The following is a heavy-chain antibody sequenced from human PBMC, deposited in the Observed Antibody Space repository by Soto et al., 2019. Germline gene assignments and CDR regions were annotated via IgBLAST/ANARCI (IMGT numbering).Heavy chain of an antibody. CDR1: GYSFTSYW. CDR2: IDPSDSYT. V-gene: IGHV5-10-1*01. D-gene: IGHD2-2*01. J-gene: IGHJ6*02. CDR3: ARRGSYQYYYYGMDV. Sequence: GESLKISCKGSGYSFTSYWISWVRQMPGKGLEWMGRIDPSDSYTNYSPSFQGHVTISADKSISTAYLQWSSLKASDTAMYYCARRGSYQYYYYGMDVWGQGTTVTVSS.